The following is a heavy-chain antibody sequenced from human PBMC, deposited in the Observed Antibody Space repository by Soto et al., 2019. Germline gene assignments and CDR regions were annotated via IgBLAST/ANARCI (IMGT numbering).Heavy chain of an antibody. V-gene: IGHV4-39*01. J-gene: IGHJ5*02. Sequence: QLQLQESGPGLVKPSETLSLTCTVSGGSISRSSYFWGWIRQPPGKGLEWIGNIYYSGSTYSNPSLKSLVTISVDTSKTQFSLKLSSVTAADTAVYYCARRDWNGIDPWGQGTLVTVSS. CDR2: IYYSGST. CDR3: ARRDWNGIDP. D-gene: IGHD1-1*01. CDR1: GGSISRSSYF.